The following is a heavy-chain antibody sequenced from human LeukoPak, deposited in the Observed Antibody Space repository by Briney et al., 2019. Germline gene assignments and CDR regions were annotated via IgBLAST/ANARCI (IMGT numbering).Heavy chain of an antibody. Sequence: TLSLTCSVSGGPISIIGFYWNWIRQLPGKGLEGIGYTYNSGNTYYNPSFGSRVTISTDTSMNQFFLKSHSVSAADTAVYYCARSRGWRDAFDFWGRGTMVTVSS. CDR1: GGPISIIGFY. CDR3: ARSRGWRDAFDF. V-gene: IGHV4-31*03. CDR2: TYNSGNT. J-gene: IGHJ3*01. D-gene: IGHD6-19*01.